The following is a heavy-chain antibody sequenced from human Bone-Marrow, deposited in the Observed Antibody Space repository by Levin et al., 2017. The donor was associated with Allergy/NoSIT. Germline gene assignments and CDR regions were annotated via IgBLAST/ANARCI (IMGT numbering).Heavy chain of an antibody. V-gene: IGHV1-18*01. CDR1: GYTFTNYG. J-gene: IGHJ6*02. Sequence: ASVKVSCKSSGYTFTNYGISWVRQAPGQGLEFMGWISAANGRTYHAHKFQGRVTMTTDTSTSTAYMELRSLRSDDTAVYFCARYYDFWSGHTPYGMDVWGHGTTVTVSS. CDR3: ARYYDFWSGHTPYGMDV. D-gene: IGHD3-3*01. CDR2: ISAANGRT.